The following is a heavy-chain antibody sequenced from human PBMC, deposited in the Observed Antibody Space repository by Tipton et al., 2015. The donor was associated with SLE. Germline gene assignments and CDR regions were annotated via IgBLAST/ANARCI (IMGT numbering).Heavy chain of an antibody. CDR2: ISYYGST. Sequence: TLSLTCTVSGGSISNYYWSWIRQPPGKELEWLGYISYYGSTDYNPSLKSRVTMSIDRPKNQFSLKFRSVIAADTAVYYCARGGYSYGYSHFDSWGQGILVTVSS. J-gene: IGHJ4*02. CDR3: ARGGYSYGYSHFDS. V-gene: IGHV4-59*08. D-gene: IGHD5-18*01. CDR1: GGSISNYY.